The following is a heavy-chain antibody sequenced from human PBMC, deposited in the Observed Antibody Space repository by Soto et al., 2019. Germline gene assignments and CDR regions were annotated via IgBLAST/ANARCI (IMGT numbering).Heavy chain of an antibody. CDR1: GFTFSSNA. V-gene: IGHV3-23*01. CDR3: GKGTWGAFGI. J-gene: IGHJ3*02. Sequence: EVQLLESGGGLVQPGGSLRLSCVASGFTFSSNAMSWVRQAPGKGREWVSHITSGSGGGTYYADSVQGRFTISRDNAKTTLYMQMNSLRVEDTAVYYCGKGTWGAFGIWGHGTLVTVSS. D-gene: IGHD7-27*01. CDR2: ITSGSGGGT.